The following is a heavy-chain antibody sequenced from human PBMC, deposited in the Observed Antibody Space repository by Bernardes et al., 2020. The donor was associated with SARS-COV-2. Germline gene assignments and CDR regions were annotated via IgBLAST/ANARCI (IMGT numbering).Heavy chain of an antibody. CDR2: INSDGSEP. V-gene: IGHV3-74*01. D-gene: IGHD3-10*01. CDR3: EVNYYYGMDV. J-gene: IGHJ6*02. Sequence: GGSLRLSCAASGFTLSSYWMHWVRQAPGKGLVWVARINSDGSEPSYADSVMGRFSISRDNAKNTLFLQMNSLRVEDTATYYCEVNYYYGMDVWGPGTTVTVSS. CDR1: GFTLSSYW.